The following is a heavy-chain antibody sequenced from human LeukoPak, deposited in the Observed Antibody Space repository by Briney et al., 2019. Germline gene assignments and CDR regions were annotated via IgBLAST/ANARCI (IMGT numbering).Heavy chain of an antibody. D-gene: IGHD2-15*01. CDR1: GFTFSSYW. CDR3: ARDGQDIVVVVAATPCGWFDP. CDR2: INSSGSST. J-gene: IGHJ5*02. Sequence: GGSLRLSCAASGFTFSSYWMHWVRQAPGKGLVWVSYINSSGSSTSYADSVKGRFTISRDNAKNTLYLQMNSLRAEDTAVYYCARDGQDIVVVVAATPCGWFDPWGQGTLVTVSS. V-gene: IGHV3-74*01.